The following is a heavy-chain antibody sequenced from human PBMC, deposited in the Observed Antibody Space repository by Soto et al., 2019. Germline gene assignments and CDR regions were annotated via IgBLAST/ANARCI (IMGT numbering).Heavy chain of an antibody. J-gene: IGHJ4*02. CDR1: GGYISSGGYY. CDR2: IYYSGST. V-gene: IGHV4-31*03. CDR3: ASGIGYCSSTSCSNYFDY. Sequence: SETLSLTCTVSGGYISSGGYYWSWIRQHPGKGLEWIGYIYYSGSTYYNPSLKSRVTISVDTSKNQFSLKLSSVTAADTAVYYCASGIGYCSSTSCSNYFDYWGQGTLVTVSS. D-gene: IGHD2-2*01.